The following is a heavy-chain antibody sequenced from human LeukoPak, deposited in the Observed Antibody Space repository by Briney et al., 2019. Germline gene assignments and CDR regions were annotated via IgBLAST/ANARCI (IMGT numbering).Heavy chain of an antibody. CDR1: GFPFSNYS. Sequence: GGPLRLSCAVSGFPFSNYSMNWVRQAPGKGLEWVSYISRSSSTILYADSVKGRFTISRDNAKNSLYLQMNSLRAEDTAVYYCAGHPGIAVAGDFDYWGQGTLVTVSS. D-gene: IGHD6-19*01. CDR2: ISRSSSTI. J-gene: IGHJ4*02. V-gene: IGHV3-48*04. CDR3: AGHPGIAVAGDFDY.